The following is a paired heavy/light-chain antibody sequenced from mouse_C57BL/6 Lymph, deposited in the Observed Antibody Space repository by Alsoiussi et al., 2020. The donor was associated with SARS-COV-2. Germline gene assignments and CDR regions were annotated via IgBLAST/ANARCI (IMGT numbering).Heavy chain of an antibody. CDR2: IYPRDGNT. D-gene: IGHD1-1*01. Sequence: QVQLQQSGPELVKPGASVKLSCKASGYTFTSYDLNWVKQRPGQGLEWIGWIYPRDGNTKYNEKFKGKATLTVDTSSSTAYMELHSLTSEDSAVYFCAREGGFITSPYFDVWDTGTTVTVSS. V-gene: IGHV1-85*01. J-gene: IGHJ1*03. CDR3: AREGGFITSPYFDV. CDR1: GYTFTSYD.
Light chain of an antibody. CDR3: QQWSSNLYT. CDR1: SSVSY. V-gene: IGKV4-68*01. CDR2: LTS. J-gene: IGKJ2*01. Sequence: QIVLTQSPALMSASPGEKVTMTCSASSSVSYMYYYQQKPRSSPKPWIYLTSNLASGVPARFSGSGSGTSYSLTISSMEAEDAATYYCQQWSSNLYTFGGGTKLEIK.